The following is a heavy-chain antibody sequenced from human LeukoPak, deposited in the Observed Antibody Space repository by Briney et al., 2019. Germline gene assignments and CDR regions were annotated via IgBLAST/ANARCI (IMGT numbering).Heavy chain of an antibody. CDR2: IRYDGSNK. Sequence: GGSLRLSCAASGFTFSSYGIHWVRQAPGKGLEWVAFIRYDGSNKYHADSVKGRFTISRDNSKNTLYLQVNSLRAEGTAVFYCAKDRDPYYDSSGYSYFDYWGQGTLVTVSS. CDR1: GFTFSSYG. J-gene: IGHJ4*02. CDR3: AKDRDPYYDSSGYSYFDY. V-gene: IGHV3-30*02. D-gene: IGHD3-22*01.